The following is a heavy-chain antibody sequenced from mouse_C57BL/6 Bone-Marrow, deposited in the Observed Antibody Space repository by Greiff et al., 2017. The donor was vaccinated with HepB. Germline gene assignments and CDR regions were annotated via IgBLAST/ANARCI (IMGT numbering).Heavy chain of an antibody. CDR3: ARIDGSSQDYYAMDY. J-gene: IGHJ4*01. V-gene: IGHV1-64*01. D-gene: IGHD1-1*01. Sequence: QVQLQQSGAELVKPGASVKLSCKASGYTFTSYWMHWVKQRPGQGLEWIGMIHPNSGSTNYNEKFKSKATLTVDKSSSTAYMQLSSLTSEDSAVYYCARIDGSSQDYYAMDYWGQGTSVTVSS. CDR1: GYTFTSYW. CDR2: IHPNSGST.